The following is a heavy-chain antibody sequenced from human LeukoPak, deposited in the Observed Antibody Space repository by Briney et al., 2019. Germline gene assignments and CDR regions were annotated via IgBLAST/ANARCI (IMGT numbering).Heavy chain of an antibody. CDR2: ISYDESNR. Sequence: GGSLRLSCAASGFTFSDYGLHWVRQAPGKGLEWLAVISYDESNRYYAGSVKGRFTISRDNSKNTVYLQMNSLRAEDTAVYYCATLIVGATKFDYWGQGTLVTVSS. CDR1: GFTFSDYG. J-gene: IGHJ4*02. V-gene: IGHV3-30*03. D-gene: IGHD1-26*01. CDR3: ATLIVGATKFDY.